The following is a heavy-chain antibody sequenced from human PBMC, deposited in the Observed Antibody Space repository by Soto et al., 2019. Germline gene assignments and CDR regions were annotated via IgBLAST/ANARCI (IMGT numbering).Heavy chain of an antibody. CDR2: IYYSGST. J-gene: IGHJ5*02. CDR3: ARPYRKDDFWSGYPDWFDP. CDR1: GGSISSSSYY. Sequence: SETLSLTCTVSGGSISSSSYYWGWIRQPPGKGLEWIGSIYYSGSTYYNPSLKSRVTISVDTSKNQFSLKLSSVTAADTAVYYCARPYRKDDFWSGYPDWFDPWGKGTLVTVSS. D-gene: IGHD3-3*01. V-gene: IGHV4-39*01.